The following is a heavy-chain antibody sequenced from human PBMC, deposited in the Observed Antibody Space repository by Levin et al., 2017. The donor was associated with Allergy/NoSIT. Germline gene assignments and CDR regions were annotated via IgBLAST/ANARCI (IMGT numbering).Heavy chain of an antibody. CDR3: AKAKDVCSWCSIVRFLEWAIDY. Sequence: PGESLKISCAASGFTFSSYAMSWVRQAPGKGLEWVSAISGSGGSTYYADSVKGRFTISRDNSKNTLYLQMNSLRAEDTAVYYCAKAKDVCSWCSIVRFLEWAIDYWGQGTLVTVSS. CDR1: GFTFSSYA. D-gene: IGHD3-3*01. J-gene: IGHJ4*02. CDR2: ISGSGGST. V-gene: IGHV3-23*01.